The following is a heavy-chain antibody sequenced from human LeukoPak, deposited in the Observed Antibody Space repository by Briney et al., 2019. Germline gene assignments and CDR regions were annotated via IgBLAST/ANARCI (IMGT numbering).Heavy chain of an antibody. Sequence: GGSLRLSCAASGFTFSTYSMNWVRQAPGKGLEWVAVISYDGSNKYYADSVKGRFTISRDNSKNTLYLQMNSLRAEDTAVYYCAREDKAQIIVVVPAANFDYWGQGTLVTVSS. V-gene: IGHV3-30*03. D-gene: IGHD2-2*01. CDR1: GFTFSTYS. J-gene: IGHJ4*02. CDR2: ISYDGSNK. CDR3: AREDKAQIIVVVPAANFDY.